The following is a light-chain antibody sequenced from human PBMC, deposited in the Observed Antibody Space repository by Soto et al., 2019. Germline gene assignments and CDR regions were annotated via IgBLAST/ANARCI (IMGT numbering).Light chain of an antibody. CDR1: QSVSGN. V-gene: IGKV3-15*01. CDR3: QQYNNWTPIT. Sequence: EIVMTQSPATLSVSPGERATLSCRASQSVSGNLAWYQQKPGQAPRLLIYGASTRATGIPARFSGSGSGTEVTLTISSLQSEDFAVYYCQQYNNWTPITFGQGTRLEIK. J-gene: IGKJ5*01. CDR2: GAS.